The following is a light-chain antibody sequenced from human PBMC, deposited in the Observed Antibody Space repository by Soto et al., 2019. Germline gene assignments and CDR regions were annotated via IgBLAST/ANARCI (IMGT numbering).Light chain of an antibody. CDR3: HRRRDWPPRLT. Sequence: EIVLTQSPATLSLSPGERATLSCGASRSVSSYLAWYQQKPGQAPRLLIYDASYRATGIPARFSGSGSGTGSTLTLSSIGPEAFAVYFCHRRRDWPPRLTFGRGTKVEIK. J-gene: IGKJ4*01. CDR2: DAS. V-gene: IGKV3-11*01. CDR1: RSVSSY.